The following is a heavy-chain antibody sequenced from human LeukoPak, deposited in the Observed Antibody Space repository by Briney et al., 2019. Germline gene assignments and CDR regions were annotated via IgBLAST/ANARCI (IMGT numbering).Heavy chain of an antibody. V-gene: IGHV3-13*01. D-gene: IGHD3-22*01. J-gene: IGHJ4*02. CDR2: IGTAGDT. Sequence: GGSLRLSCAASGFTFSSYDMHWVRQATGKGLEWVSAIGTAGDTYYPGSVKGRFTISRENAKNSLYLQMNSLRAEDTAVYYCARGVGYYDSSGLSEDYWGQGTLVTVSS. CDR3: ARGVGYYDSSGLSEDY. CDR1: GFTFSSYD.